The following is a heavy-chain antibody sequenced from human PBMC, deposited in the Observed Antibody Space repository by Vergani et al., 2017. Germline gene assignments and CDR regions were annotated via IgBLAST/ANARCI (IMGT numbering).Heavy chain of an antibody. CDR3: ATGIAVAGEPTVFDY. V-gene: IGHV1-2*02. J-gene: IGHJ4*02. Sequence: QVQLVQSGAEVKKPGASVKVSCKASGYTFTGYYMHWVRQAPGQGLEWMGWINPNSGGTNYAQKFQGRVTITADESTSTAYMELSSLRSEDTAVYYCATGIAVAGEPTVFDYWGQGTLVTVSS. CDR2: INPNSGGT. D-gene: IGHD6-19*01. CDR1: GYTFTGYY.